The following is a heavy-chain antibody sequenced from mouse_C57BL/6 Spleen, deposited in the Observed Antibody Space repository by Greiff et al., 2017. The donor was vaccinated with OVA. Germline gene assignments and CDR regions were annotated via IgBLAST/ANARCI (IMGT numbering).Heavy chain of an antibody. Sequence: QVQLQQPGAELVRPGSSVKLSCKASGYTFTSYWMDWVKQRPGQGLEWIGNIYPSDSETHYNQKFKDKATLTVDKSSSTAYMQLSSLTSEDSAVYYCARHYYGLWYFDVWGTGTTVTVSS. V-gene: IGHV1-61*01. D-gene: IGHD1-1*01. CDR2: IYPSDSET. J-gene: IGHJ1*03. CDR3: ARHYYGLWYFDV. CDR1: GYTFTSYW.